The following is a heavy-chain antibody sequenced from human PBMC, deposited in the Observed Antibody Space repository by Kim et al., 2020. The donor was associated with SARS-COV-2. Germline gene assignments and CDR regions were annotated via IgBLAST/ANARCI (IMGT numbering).Heavy chain of an antibody. CDR3: ARGESGSYHSGLRWFDP. Sequence: ASVKVSCKASGYTFTSYGISWVRQAPGQGLEWMGWISAYNGNTNYAQKLQGRVTMTTDTSTSTAYMELRSLRSDDTAVYYCARGESGSYHSGLRWFDPWGQGTLVTVSS. V-gene: IGHV1-18*01. CDR2: ISAYNGNT. J-gene: IGHJ5*02. D-gene: IGHD1-26*01. CDR1: GYTFTSYG.